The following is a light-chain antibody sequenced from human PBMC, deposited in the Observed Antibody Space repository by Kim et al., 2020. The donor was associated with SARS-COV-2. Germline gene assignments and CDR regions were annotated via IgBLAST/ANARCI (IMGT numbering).Light chain of an antibody. CDR1: RLENTF. V-gene: IGLV3-1*01. J-gene: IGLJ3*02. Sequence: SYELTQPLSMSASPGQTASITCSGDRLENTFVSWYQQKPVQSPVLVIYEDAKRPSGIPERFSGSNAGNTATLTISGTQAVDEADYYCQAWHSSPEVFGGG. CDR2: EDA. CDR3: QAWHSSPEV.